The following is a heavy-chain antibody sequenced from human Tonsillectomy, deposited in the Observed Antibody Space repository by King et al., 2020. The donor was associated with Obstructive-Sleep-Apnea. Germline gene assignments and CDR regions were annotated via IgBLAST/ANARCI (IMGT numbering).Heavy chain of an antibody. V-gene: IGHV4-39*07. Sequence: QLQESGPGMVKPSETLSLTCNVSGASIDNRSYYWGWIRQPPGKGLEWIGLIYYSGVTYYNTSLKSRVTISIDTSKNHFSLKMTSVTATDTAIYFCARAWGLRQLDHWGQGALVTVSS. D-gene: IGHD5-12*01. CDR3: ARAWGLRQLDH. J-gene: IGHJ4*02. CDR1: GASIDNRSYY. CDR2: IYYSGVT.